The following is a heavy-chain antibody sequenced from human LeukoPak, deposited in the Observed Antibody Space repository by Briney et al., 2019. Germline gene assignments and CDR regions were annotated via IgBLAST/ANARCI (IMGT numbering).Heavy chain of an antibody. J-gene: IGHJ4*02. CDR1: GFTFSSYG. V-gene: IGHV3-30*18. D-gene: IGHD6-19*01. CDR3: AKGTLMAVAPKGLFDY. Sequence: GGSLRLSCAASGFTFSSYGMHWVRQAPGKGLEWVAVISYDGSNKYYADSVKGRFTISRDNSKNTLYLQMNSLRAEDTAVYYCAKGTLMAVAPKGLFDYWGQGTLVTVSS. CDR2: ISYDGSNK.